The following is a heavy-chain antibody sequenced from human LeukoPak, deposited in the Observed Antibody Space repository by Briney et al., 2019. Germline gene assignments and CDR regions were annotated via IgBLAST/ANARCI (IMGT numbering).Heavy chain of an antibody. CDR1: GGTFSSYA. J-gene: IGHJ4*02. CDR2: IIPIFGTA. Sequence: GASVTVSCTASGGTFSSYAISWVRQAPGQGLEWMGGIIPIFGTANYAQKFQGRVTITADESTSTAYMELSSLRSEDTAVYYCARGRSGSYYYGSQPIDYWGQGTLVTVSS. D-gene: IGHD1-26*01. CDR3: ARGRSGSYYYGSQPIDY. V-gene: IGHV1-69*13.